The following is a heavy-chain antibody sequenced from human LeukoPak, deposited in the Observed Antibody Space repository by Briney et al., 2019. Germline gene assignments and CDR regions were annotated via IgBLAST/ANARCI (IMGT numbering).Heavy chain of an antibody. Sequence: ASVKVSCKASGYTFTSYAMNWVRQAPGQGLEWMGWINTNTGNPTYAQGFPGRFVFSLDTSVSTAYLQISGLEAEDTAVYYCARPNSYQNYHYYYAMDVWGQGTTVTVSS. J-gene: IGHJ6*02. CDR3: ARPNSYQNYHYYYAMDV. V-gene: IGHV7-4-1*02. CDR2: INTNTGNP. D-gene: IGHD1-1*01. CDR1: GYTFTSYA.